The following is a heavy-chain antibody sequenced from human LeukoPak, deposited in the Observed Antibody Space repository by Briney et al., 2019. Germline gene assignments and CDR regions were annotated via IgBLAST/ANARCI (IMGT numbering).Heavy chain of an antibody. V-gene: IGHV1-69*01. J-gene: IGHJ3*02. Sequence: GSSVKVSCKASGGTFSSYAISWVRQAPGQGLEWMGGIIPIFGTANYAQKFQGRVTITADESTSTAYMELSSLRSEDTAVYYCARSGRTDYGDYEGRGAFDIWGQGTMVTVSS. D-gene: IGHD4-17*01. CDR1: GGTFSSYA. CDR3: ARSGRTDYGDYEGRGAFDI. CDR2: IIPIFGTA.